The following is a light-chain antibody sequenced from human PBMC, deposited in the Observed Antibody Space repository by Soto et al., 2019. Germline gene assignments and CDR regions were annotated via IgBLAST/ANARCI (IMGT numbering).Light chain of an antibody. CDR1: QSVSSIY. CDR2: RAX. CDR3: QQYAGSTPFT. Sequence: XXGERATLSCRASQSVSSIYLAWYQQKPGQAPRLLIYRAXSRATGIPDRFSGSGSGTDFTLTISPLQPEDLEVYYCQQYAGSTPFTFGQGTKLEIK. J-gene: IGKJ2*01. V-gene: IGKV3-20*01.